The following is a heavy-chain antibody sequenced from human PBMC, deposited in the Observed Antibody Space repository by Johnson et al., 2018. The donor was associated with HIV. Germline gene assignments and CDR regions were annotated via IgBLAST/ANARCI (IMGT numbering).Heavy chain of an antibody. CDR2: ISGSGGST. D-gene: IGHD5-24*01. CDR3: AREMAATNAWALDI. CDR1: GFSFSNAW. Sequence: EVQLVESGGGLVKPGESLRLSCAASGFSFSNAWMNWVRQAPGKGLEWVGRISGSGGSTYYADSVKGRFTISRDNSKNTLYLQMNSLRAEDTAVYYCAREMAATNAWALDIWGQGTMVIVSS. V-gene: IGHV3-23*04. J-gene: IGHJ3*02.